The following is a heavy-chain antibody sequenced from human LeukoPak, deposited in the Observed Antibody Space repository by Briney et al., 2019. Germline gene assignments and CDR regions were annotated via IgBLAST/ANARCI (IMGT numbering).Heavy chain of an antibody. D-gene: IGHD2-2*01. CDR1: GGTFSSYA. CDR3: ATEYCSSTSCYVGHYYYGMDV. Sequence: SVKVSCTASGGTFSSYAISWVRQAPGQGLEWMGGIIPIFGTANYAQKFQGRVTITADESTSTAYMELSSLRPEDTAVYYCATEYCSSTSCYVGHYYYGMDVWGQGTTVTVSS. V-gene: IGHV1-69*13. CDR2: IIPIFGTA. J-gene: IGHJ6*02.